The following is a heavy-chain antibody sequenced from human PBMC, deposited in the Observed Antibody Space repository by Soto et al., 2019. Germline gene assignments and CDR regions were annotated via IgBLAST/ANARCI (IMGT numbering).Heavy chain of an antibody. V-gene: IGHV1-69*01. Sequence: QVQLVQSGAEVKKPGSSVKVSCKASGGTFSSYAISWVRQAPGQGLEWMGGIIPIFGTANYAQKFQGRVTITADESTSTAYMELSSLSSEDTAVYYCARRYCSSTSCSEGSFDYWGQGTLVTVSS. CDR1: GGTFSSYA. D-gene: IGHD2-2*01. J-gene: IGHJ4*02. CDR3: ARRYCSSTSCSEGSFDY. CDR2: IIPIFGTA.